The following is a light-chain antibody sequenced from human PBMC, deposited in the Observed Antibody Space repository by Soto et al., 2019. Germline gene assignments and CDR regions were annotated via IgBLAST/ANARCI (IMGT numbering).Light chain of an antibody. CDR2: EVS. CDR1: SSDVGSYNR. J-gene: IGLJ2*01. CDR3: SLYTSSSVV. V-gene: IGLV2-18*01. Sequence: QSALTQPPSVSGSPGQSVTISCIATSSDVGSYNRVSWYQQPPGTAPKLMIYEVSNRPSGVPDRFSGSKSGNTASPTISGLQAEDEADYYCSLYTSSSVVFGGGTKLTVL.